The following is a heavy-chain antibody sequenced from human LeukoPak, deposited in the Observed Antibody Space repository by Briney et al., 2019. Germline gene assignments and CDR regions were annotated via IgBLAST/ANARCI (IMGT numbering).Heavy chain of an antibody. J-gene: IGHJ4*02. CDR3: ARGRYGSGSYLFDY. CDR1: GGSFSGYY. Sequence: SETLSLTCAVYGGSFSGYYWSWIRQPPGKGLEWIGEINHSGSTNYNPSLKSRVTISVDMSKNQFSLKLSSVTAADTAVYYCARGRYGSGSYLFDYWGQGTLVTVSS. D-gene: IGHD3-10*01. V-gene: IGHV4-34*01. CDR2: INHSGST.